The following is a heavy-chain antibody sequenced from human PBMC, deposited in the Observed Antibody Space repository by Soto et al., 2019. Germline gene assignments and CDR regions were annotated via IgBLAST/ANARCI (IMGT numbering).Heavy chain of an antibody. J-gene: IGHJ6*03. V-gene: IGHV4-39*01. CDR1: GGSISSSSYY. CDR3: ARLPKEQLVRYYYYYMDV. Sequence: SETLSLTCTVSGGSISSSSYYWGWIRQPPGKGLEWIGSIYYSGSTYYNPSLKSRVTISVDTSKNQFSLKLSSVTAADTAVYYCARLPKEQLVRYYYYYMDVWGKGTTVTVSS. CDR2: IYYSGST. D-gene: IGHD6-13*01.